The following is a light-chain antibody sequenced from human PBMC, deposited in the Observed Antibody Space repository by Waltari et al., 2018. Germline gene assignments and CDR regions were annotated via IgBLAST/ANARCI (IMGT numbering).Light chain of an antibody. CDR2: DTR. Sequence: QAVVTQEPSLTVSPGGTVTPTCGSSAGAVTSGLYPYWFQQKPGQAPRTLIYDTRNKPPWTPARFSGSLLGGKAALTLSGAQPEDEAEYYCLISYSGVGVFGGGTKLTVL. CDR1: AGAVTSGLY. CDR3: LISYSGVGV. J-gene: IGLJ3*02. V-gene: IGLV7-46*01.